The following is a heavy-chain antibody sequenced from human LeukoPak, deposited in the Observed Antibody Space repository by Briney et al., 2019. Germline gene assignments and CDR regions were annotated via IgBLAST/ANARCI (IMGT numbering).Heavy chain of an antibody. Sequence: GGSLRLSCAASGFTFSSCAMSWVRQAPGKGLEWVSAISGSGGSTYYADSVKGRFTISRDNSKNTLYLQMSSLRAEDTAVYYCAKRYGDPFGFDYWGQGTLVTVSS. CDR2: ISGSGGST. CDR1: GFTFSSCA. J-gene: IGHJ4*02. CDR3: AKRYGDPFGFDY. V-gene: IGHV3-23*01. D-gene: IGHD4-17*01.